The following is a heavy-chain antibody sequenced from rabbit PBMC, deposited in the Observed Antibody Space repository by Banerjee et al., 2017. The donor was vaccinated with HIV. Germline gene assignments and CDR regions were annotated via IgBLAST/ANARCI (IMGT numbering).Heavy chain of an antibody. V-gene: IGHV1S45*01. CDR3: ARKPWDSSTAYYNL. D-gene: IGHD1-1*01. Sequence: QEQLVESGGGLVHPEGSLTLTCTASGFSFSSSYWICWVRQAPGKGLEWIACIYTASSGSTAYASWAKGRFTISKTSSTTVTLQMTSLTAADTATYFCARKPWDSSTAYYNLWGQGTLVTVS. CDR2: IYTASSGST. CDR1: GFSFSSSYW. J-gene: IGHJ4*01.